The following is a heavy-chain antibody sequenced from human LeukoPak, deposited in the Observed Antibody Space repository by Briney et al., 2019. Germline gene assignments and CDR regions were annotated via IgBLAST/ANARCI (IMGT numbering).Heavy chain of an antibody. Sequence: GGSLRLSCAASGFTSSSYEMNWVRQAPGKGLEWVSYISSSGSTIYYADSVKGRFTISRDNAKNSLYLQMNSLRAEDTAVYYCARDEAPPDYYDSSGYYPFDYWGQGTLVTVSS. CDR1: GFTSSSYE. CDR3: ARDEAPPDYYDSSGYYPFDY. V-gene: IGHV3-48*03. D-gene: IGHD3-22*01. CDR2: ISSSGSTI. J-gene: IGHJ4*02.